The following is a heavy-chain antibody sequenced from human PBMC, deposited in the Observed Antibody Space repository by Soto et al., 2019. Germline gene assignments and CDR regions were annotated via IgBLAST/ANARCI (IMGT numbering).Heavy chain of an antibody. Sequence: VASVKVSCKASVYTFTSYYMHWVRQAPGQGLKWMGIINPSGGSTSYAQKFQGRVTITADKSTSTAYMELSGLRSEDTAVYYCARLFLDRGVIGPFQLTPRGQGTPVTGSS. CDR3: ARLFLDRGVIGPFQLTP. CDR2: INPSGGST. D-gene: IGHD3-10*01. V-gene: IGHV1-46*01. CDR1: VYTFTSYY. J-gene: IGHJ5*02.